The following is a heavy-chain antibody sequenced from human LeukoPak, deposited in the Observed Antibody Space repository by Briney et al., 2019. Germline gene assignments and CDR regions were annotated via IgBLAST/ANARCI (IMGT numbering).Heavy chain of an antibody. CDR2: IIPIFGTA. Sequence: GASVKVSCKASGGTFSSYAISWVRQAPGQGLEWMGGIIPIFGTANYAQKFQGRVTITADESTSTAYMELSSLRSEDTAVYYCARDLGYCSSTSCYPPTDWGQGTLVTVSS. D-gene: IGHD2-2*01. V-gene: IGHV1-69*13. CDR3: ARDLGYCSSTSCYPPTD. CDR1: GGTFSSYA. J-gene: IGHJ4*02.